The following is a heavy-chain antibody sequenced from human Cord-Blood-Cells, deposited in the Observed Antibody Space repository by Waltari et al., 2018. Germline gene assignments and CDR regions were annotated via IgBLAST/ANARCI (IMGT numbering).Heavy chain of an antibody. V-gene: IGHV3-23*01. J-gene: IGHJ4*02. CDR1: GFTFSSYA. CDR2: ISGSGGST. CDR3: AKDGYSSSWYYFDY. Sequence: EVQLLESGGGLVQPGGSLRLSCAASGFTFSSYALSWVRPAPGKGLEWVSAISGSGGSTYYADSVKGRFTISRDNSKNTLYLQMNSLRAEDTAVYYCAKDGYSSSWYYFDYWGQGTLVTVSS. D-gene: IGHD6-13*01.